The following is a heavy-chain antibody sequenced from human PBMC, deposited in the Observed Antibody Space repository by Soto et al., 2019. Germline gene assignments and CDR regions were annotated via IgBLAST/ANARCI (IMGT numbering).Heavy chain of an antibody. CDR2: IYHSGST. CDR3: ASSPTH. CDR1: GGSISSGGYS. V-gene: IGHV4-30-2*01. Sequence: QLQLQESGSGLVKPSQTLSLTCAVSGGSISSGGYSWSWIRQPPGKGLEWIGYIYHSGSTYYNPSLKGRVTISVDRSKYQFSLKLSSLVAADTAVYYRASSPTHWGQGTLVTVSS. J-gene: IGHJ4*02.